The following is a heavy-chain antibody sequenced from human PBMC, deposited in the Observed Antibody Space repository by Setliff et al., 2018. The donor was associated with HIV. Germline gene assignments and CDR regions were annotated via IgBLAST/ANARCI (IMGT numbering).Heavy chain of an antibody. CDR3: ARLSGGMVPNY. D-gene: IGHD3-10*01. V-gene: IGHV4-39*01. CDR1: GGSITRTPYY. CDR2: IYHTGIT. Sequence: SETLSLTCTVSGGSITRTPYYWGWIRQPPGKGLEWIGSIYHTGITYDNPSLKSRVTVSVDTSKNQISLRLSSVTAADTAVYYCARLSGGMVPNYWGQGTLVTVSS. J-gene: IGHJ4*02.